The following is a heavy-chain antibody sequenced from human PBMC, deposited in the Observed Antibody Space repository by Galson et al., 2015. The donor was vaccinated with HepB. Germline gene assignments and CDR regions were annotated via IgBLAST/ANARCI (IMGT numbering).Heavy chain of an antibody. CDR3: ATRLAAQRYEHFIH. V-gene: IGHV3-21*01. CDR1: GLTFNSYI. Sequence: SLRLSCAVSGLTFNSYIMNWVRQTPGKGLEWVSYITGGETYIDYADSVKGRFSISRDNDKNSLYLQMNSLRVEDTGVYYCATRLAAQRYEHFIHWGHGTVVTVAS. J-gene: IGHJ1*01. CDR2: ITGGETYI. D-gene: IGHD6-25*01.